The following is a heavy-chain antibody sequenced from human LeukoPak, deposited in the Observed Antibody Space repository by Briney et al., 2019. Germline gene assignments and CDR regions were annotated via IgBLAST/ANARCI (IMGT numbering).Heavy chain of an antibody. CDR2: IIPIFGTA. J-gene: IGHJ4*02. CDR3: ARGRMTTLTPLGY. D-gene: IGHD4-11*01. Sequence: SVKVSCKASGGTFSSYAISWVRQAPGQGLEWMGGIIPIFGTANYAQKFQGRVTITADESTSTAYMELSSLRSEDTAVYYCARGRMTTLTPLGYWGQGTLVTVSS. CDR1: GGTFSSYA. V-gene: IGHV1-69*13.